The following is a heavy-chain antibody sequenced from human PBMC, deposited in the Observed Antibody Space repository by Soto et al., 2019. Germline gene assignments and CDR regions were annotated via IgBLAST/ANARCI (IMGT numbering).Heavy chain of an antibody. V-gene: IGHV4-61*01. D-gene: IGHD3-3*01. CDR1: GGSVSSGSYY. CDR2: IYYSGST. CDR3: ARGAEWLYYDFWSGYYTHWFDP. Sequence: SETLSLTCTVSGGSVSSGSYYWSWIRQPPGKGLEWIGYIYYSGSTNYNPSLKSRVTISVDTSKNQFSLKLSSVTAADTAVYYCARGAEWLYYDFWSGYYTHWFDPWGQGTLVTVSS. J-gene: IGHJ5*02.